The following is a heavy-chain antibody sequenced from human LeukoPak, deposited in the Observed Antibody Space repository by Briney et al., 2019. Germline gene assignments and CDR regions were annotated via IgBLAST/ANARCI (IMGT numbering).Heavy chain of an antibody. D-gene: IGHD3-22*01. CDR3: ARSTAITMIVVDP. V-gene: IGHV1-69*04. CDR1: GGTFSSYA. Sequence: SVKVSCKASGGTFSSYAISWVRQAPGQGLEWMGRIIPIFGIANYAQKFQGRVTITADKSTSTAYMELSSLRSGDAAVYYCARSTAITMIVVDPWGQGTLVTVSS. CDR2: IIPIFGIA. J-gene: IGHJ5*02.